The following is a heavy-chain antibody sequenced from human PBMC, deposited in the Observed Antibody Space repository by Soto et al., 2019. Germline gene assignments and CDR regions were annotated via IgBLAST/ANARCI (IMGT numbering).Heavy chain of an antibody. J-gene: IGHJ6*02. Sequence: QVQLVQSGAEVKKPGSSVKVSCKASGGTFSNYAISWVRQAPGQGLEWMGGIIPFFGTASYTQKFQGRVTITADESTITAYMELSSLRSEDTAVYYCARGWEYYYSNRGPPDYYAMDVWGPGTTVTVSS. CDR3: ARGWEYYYSNRGPPDYYAMDV. CDR1: GGTFSNYA. D-gene: IGHD3-10*01. V-gene: IGHV1-69*01. CDR2: IIPFFGTA.